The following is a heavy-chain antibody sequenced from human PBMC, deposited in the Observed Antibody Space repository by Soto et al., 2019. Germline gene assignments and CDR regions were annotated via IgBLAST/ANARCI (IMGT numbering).Heavy chain of an antibody. D-gene: IGHD3-10*01. J-gene: IGHJ6*03. V-gene: IGHV4-34*01. CDR3: ARLDGSGSYYNKYYYYYYMDV. CDR2: INHSGST. Sequence: PSETLSLTCAVYGGPFGGYYWSWIRQPPGKGLEWIGEINHSGSTNYNPSLKSRVTISVDTSKNQFSLKLSSVTAADTAVYYCARLDGSGSYYNKYYYYYYMDVWGKGTTVTVSS. CDR1: GGPFGGYY.